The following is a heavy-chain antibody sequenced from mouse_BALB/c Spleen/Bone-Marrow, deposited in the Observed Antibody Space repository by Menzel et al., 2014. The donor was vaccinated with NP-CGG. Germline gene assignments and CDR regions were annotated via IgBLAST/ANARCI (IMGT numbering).Heavy chain of an antibody. CDR3: ARVSPYWYFDV. Sequence: EVKLVESGGGCVQPGGSLKLSCAASGFTFSSYIMSWVRQTPEKRLEWVAYISHSGGSSYYLDTVKGRFTISRDNAKXTLYLQMSSLKSEDTAMYYCARVSPYWYFDVWGAGTTVTVSS. J-gene: IGHJ1*01. V-gene: IGHV5-12-2*01. D-gene: IGHD6-2*01. CDR2: ISHSGGSS. CDR1: GFTFSSYI.